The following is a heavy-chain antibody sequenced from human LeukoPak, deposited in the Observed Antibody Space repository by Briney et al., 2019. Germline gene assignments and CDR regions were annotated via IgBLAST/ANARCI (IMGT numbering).Heavy chain of an antibody. Sequence: GESLKISCKGSGYSFISHWIGWVRQMPGKGLEWMGIIYPGDSDTRYSPSFQGQVTISADKSISTAYLQWSSLKASDTAMYYCARRVGANPYYFDYWGQGTLVTVSS. V-gene: IGHV5-51*01. CDR3: ARRVGANPYYFDY. CDR2: IYPGDSDT. D-gene: IGHD1-26*01. J-gene: IGHJ4*02. CDR1: GYSFISHW.